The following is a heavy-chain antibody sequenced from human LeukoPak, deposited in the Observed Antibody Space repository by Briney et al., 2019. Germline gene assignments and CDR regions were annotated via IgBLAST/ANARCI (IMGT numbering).Heavy chain of an antibody. Sequence: QPGGSLRLSCAASGFTFSSYAMHWVRQAPGKGLEWVAVISYDGSSKYYADSVKGRFTISRDNSKNTLYLQMNSLRAEDTAVYYCASLLLRGSYSDYWGQGTLVTVSS. D-gene: IGHD1-26*01. CDR2: ISYDGSSK. CDR1: GFTFSSYA. V-gene: IGHV3-30-3*01. CDR3: ASLLLRGSYSDY. J-gene: IGHJ4*02.